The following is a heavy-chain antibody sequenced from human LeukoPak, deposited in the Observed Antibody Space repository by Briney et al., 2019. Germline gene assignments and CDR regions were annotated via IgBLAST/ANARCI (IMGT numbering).Heavy chain of an antibody. V-gene: IGHV3-53*01. CDR1: GFSVSSNY. D-gene: IGHD2-21*02. Sequence: GGSLRLSCAASGFSVSSNYMSWVRQPPAKELEWVSVIYSGGSTYYADSVKGRFTISRDNSKNTLYLQMKSLRAEDTAVYYCARTDETAPAEDFQHWGQGTLVTVSS. CDR3: ARTDETAPAEDFQH. J-gene: IGHJ1*01. CDR2: IYSGGST.